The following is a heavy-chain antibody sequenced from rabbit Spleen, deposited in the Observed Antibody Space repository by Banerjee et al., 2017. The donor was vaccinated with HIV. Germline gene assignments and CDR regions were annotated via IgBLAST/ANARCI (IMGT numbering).Heavy chain of an antibody. J-gene: IGHJ4*01. CDR2: IAGSSSGFT. V-gene: IGHV1S40*01. CDR3: ARDLAGVIGWNFGW. CDR1: GFSFSSSDY. D-gene: IGHD4-1*01. Sequence: QSLEESGGGLVQPEGSLALTCKASGFSFSSSDYICWVRQAPGKGLEWISCIAGSSSGFTYSVTWAKGRFTISKTSSTTVTLQMTSLTAADTATYFCARDLAGVIGWNFGWWGPGTLVTVS.